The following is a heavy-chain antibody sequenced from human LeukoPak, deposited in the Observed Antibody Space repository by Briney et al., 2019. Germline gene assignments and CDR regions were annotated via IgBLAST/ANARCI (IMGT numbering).Heavy chain of an antibody. Sequence: ASVKVSCKASGGTFSSSAISRVRQAPGQVLEWVGAIIPIFGTANYAQKFQGRVTITADESTSTAYMELSGLRSEDTAVYYCASTGDCSSTSCFGVTLFDPWDQGTLVTVSS. CDR2: IIPIFGTA. V-gene: IGHV1-69*01. J-gene: IGHJ5*02. D-gene: IGHD2-2*01. CDR3: ASTGDCSSTSCFGVTLFDP. CDR1: GGTFSSSA.